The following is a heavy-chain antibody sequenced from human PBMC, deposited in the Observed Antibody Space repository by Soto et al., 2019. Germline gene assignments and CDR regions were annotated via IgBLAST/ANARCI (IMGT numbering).Heavy chain of an antibody. V-gene: IGHV3-49*04. D-gene: IGHD5-18*01. Sequence: AGGSLRLSCTSARLTFGDYAMSWVRRAPGKGLEWVGFIRSKASGGTTEYAASVQGRFTISREDSENIVYLQMNSLKTEDTAVYFCSRDRGYSYGYGDYWGPGTLVTVSS. J-gene: IGHJ4*02. CDR3: SRDRGYSYGYGDY. CDR2: IRSKASGGTT. CDR1: RLTFGDYA.